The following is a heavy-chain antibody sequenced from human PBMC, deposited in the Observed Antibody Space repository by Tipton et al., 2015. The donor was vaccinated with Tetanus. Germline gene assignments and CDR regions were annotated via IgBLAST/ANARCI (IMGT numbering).Heavy chain of an antibody. CDR3: ARDSPDILLVPAV. Sequence: SLRLSCAASGFTFNSDWMTWVRQAPGKGLEWVANIRQDGSEKYYVDSVKGRFTISRDNAKNTLCLQMNSLRAEDAAVYYCARDSPDILLVPAVWGQGTLVTVSS. D-gene: IGHD2-2*01. CDR1: GFTFNSDW. CDR2: IRQDGSEK. V-gene: IGHV3-7*01. J-gene: IGHJ4*02.